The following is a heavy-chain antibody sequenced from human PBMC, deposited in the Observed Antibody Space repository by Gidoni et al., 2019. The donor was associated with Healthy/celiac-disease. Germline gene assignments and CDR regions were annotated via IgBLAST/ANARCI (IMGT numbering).Heavy chain of an antibody. CDR2: ISGSGGST. D-gene: IGHD1-26*01. V-gene: IGHV3-23*01. CDR1: GFVFRSYA. CDR3: AGWVGGSYAGSFDY. Sequence: EVQLLESGGGLVQPGGALRLSCAASGFVFRSYAMSWVRQPPGKGLVWVSAISGSGGSTYHADSVKGRFTISRDNSKNTLYLTMNSLRAEDTAVYYCAGWVGGSYAGSFDYWGQGTLVTVSS. J-gene: IGHJ4*02.